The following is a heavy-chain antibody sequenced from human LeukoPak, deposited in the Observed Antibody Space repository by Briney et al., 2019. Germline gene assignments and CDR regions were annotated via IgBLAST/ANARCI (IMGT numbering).Heavy chain of an antibody. D-gene: IGHD2-15*01. V-gene: IGHV1-69*01. CDR1: GDTFHNDI. CDR2: IIPAFGTP. Sequence: SVKVSCKASGDTFHNDIVNWVRQAPGEGLEWLGRIIPAFGTPSYAMNFLGRVTVTSDESKTTVYLEMSSLRSDDTAVYYGASFVHGSRAYPFDSWGQGTLVTVSS. CDR3: ASFVHGSRAYPFDS. J-gene: IGHJ4*02.